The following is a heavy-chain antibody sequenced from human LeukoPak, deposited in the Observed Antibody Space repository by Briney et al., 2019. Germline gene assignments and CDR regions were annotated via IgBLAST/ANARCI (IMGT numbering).Heavy chain of an antibody. J-gene: IGHJ4*02. CDR2: IDTSRGYI. CDR1: GSTFSNYN. D-gene: IGHD3-10*01. V-gene: IGHV3-21*01. Sequence: KTGGSLRLSCAASGSTFSNYNFDWVRQAPGKGLEWVSSIDTSRGYIYYADSVKGRFAISRDNANNSLYLQMNSLRAEDTAVYYCARVRYYGSGSYLDYWGQGTLVTVSS. CDR3: ARVRYYGSGSYLDY.